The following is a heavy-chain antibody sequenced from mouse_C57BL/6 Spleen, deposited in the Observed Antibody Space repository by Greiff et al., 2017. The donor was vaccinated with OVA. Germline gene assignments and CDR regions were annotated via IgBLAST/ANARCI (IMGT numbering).Heavy chain of an antibody. Sequence: QVQLKQSGAELVKPGASVKLSCKASGYTFTSYWMHWVKQRPGQGLEWIGMIHPNSGSTNYNEKFKSKATLTVDKSSSTAYMQLSSLTSEDSAVYYCARGDTTVVANWYFDVWGTGTTVTVSS. V-gene: IGHV1-64*01. CDR3: ARGDTTVVANWYFDV. J-gene: IGHJ1*03. D-gene: IGHD1-1*01. CDR1: GYTFTSYW. CDR2: IHPNSGST.